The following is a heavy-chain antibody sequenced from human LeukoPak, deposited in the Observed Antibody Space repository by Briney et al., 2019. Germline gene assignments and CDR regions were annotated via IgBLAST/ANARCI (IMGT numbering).Heavy chain of an antibody. D-gene: IGHD5-18*01. J-gene: IGHJ4*02. Sequence: GGSLRLSCAASGFTVSSNYMSWVRQAPGKGLEWVSVIYSGGSTYYADSVEGRLTISRDNSKNTLYLQMNSLRAEDTAVYYCARVSGYSYGYGPDYWGQGTLATVSS. CDR3: ARVSGYSYGYGPDY. CDR2: IYSGGST. V-gene: IGHV3-53*01. CDR1: GFTVSSNY.